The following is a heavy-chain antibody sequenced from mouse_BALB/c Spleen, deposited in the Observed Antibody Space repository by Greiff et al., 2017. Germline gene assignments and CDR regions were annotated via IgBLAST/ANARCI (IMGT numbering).Heavy chain of an antibody. D-gene: IGHD2-4*01. CDR1: GYSITSGYY. CDR3: ASLYDYDEDDY. J-gene: IGHJ2*01. V-gene: IGHV3-6*02. Sequence: ESGPGLVKPSQSLSLTCSVTGYSITSGYYWNWIRQFPGNKLEWMGYISYDGSNNYNPSLKNRISITRDTSKNQFFLKLNSVTTEDTATYYCASLYDYDEDDYWGQGTTLTVSS. CDR2: ISYDGSN.